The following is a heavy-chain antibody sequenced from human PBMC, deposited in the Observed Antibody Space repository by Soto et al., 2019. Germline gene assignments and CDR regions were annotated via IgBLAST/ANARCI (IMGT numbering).Heavy chain of an antibody. CDR1: GGTFSSYA. V-gene: IGHV1-69*01. CDR3: ARPYGSERYTGWFDP. Sequence: QVQLVQSGAEVKKPGSSVKVSCKASGGTFSSYAISWVRQAPGQGLEWMGGIIPIFGTANYAQKFQGRVTITADDSTSTAYMELSILRSEDTVVYYGARPYGSERYTGWFDPWGQGTLVTVSS. J-gene: IGHJ5*02. CDR2: IIPIFGTA. D-gene: IGHD3-10*01.